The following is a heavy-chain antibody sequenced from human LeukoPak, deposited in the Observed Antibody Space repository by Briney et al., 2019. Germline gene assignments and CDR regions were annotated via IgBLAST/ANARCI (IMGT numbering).Heavy chain of an antibody. Sequence: SETLSLTCTVSGGSISTYYWSWIRQPPGKGLEWIGEINHSGSTNYNPSLKSRVIISVDTSKNQFSLKLSSVTAADTAVYYCARAKTEYYDFWSGYRYNWFDPWGQGTLVTVSS. J-gene: IGHJ5*02. CDR2: INHSGST. CDR3: ARAKTEYYDFWSGYRYNWFDP. V-gene: IGHV4-34*01. CDR1: GGSISTYY. D-gene: IGHD3-3*01.